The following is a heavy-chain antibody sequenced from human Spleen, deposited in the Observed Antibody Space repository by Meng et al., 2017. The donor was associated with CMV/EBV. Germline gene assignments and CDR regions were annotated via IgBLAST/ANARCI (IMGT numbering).Heavy chain of an antibody. J-gene: IGHJ4*02. Sequence: QVQLVESGGGVVQPGGSRRLSCAASGFTFSSYDMHWVRQSPGEGLEWVTFIRYDGSNKYYADSVKGRFTISRDNSKNTLYLQMNSLRAEDTAVYYCARAPGRAATHWGQGTLVTVSS. D-gene: IGHD2-15*01. CDR2: IRYDGSNK. CDR3: ARAPGRAATH. V-gene: IGHV3-30*02. CDR1: GFTFSSYD.